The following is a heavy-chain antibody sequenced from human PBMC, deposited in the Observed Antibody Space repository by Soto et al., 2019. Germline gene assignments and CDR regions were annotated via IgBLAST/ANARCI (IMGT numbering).Heavy chain of an antibody. CDR2: MNPNSGNT. J-gene: IGHJ6*02. CDR3: ARGLRIAARRGYYYGMDV. Sequence: QVQLVQSGAEVKKPGASVKVSCKASGYTFTSYDINWVRQATGQGLEWMGWMNPNSGNTGYAQKFQGRVTMTRNTSISTADMELSSLRSEATAVYYCARGLRIAARRGYYYGMDVWGQGTTVTFSS. CDR1: GYTFTSYD. D-gene: IGHD6-6*01. V-gene: IGHV1-8*01.